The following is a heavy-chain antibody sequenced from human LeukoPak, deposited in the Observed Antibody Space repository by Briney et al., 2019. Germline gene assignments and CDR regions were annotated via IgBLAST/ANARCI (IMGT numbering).Heavy chain of an antibody. J-gene: IGHJ5*02. CDR3: ARGGYDFWSGYDRNWFDH. D-gene: IGHD3-3*01. Sequence: SETLSLTCSVSGGSISSGDCDWGWIRQPPGKGLEWIGTIYSSGSTYYNPSLTSRVSISVDTSKNQFSLKLRSVTAADTAVYYCARGGYDFWSGYDRNWFDHWGQGTLVTVSS. CDR2: IYSSGST. CDR1: GGSISSGDCD. V-gene: IGHV4-39*01.